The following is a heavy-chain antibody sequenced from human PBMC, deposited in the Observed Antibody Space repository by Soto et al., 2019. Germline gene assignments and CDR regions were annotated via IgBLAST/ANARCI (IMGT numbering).Heavy chain of an antibody. D-gene: IGHD6-13*01. J-gene: IGHJ6*01. V-gene: IGHV3-30*18. CDR3: AKDLGAPVWSLPYSSSKATSGYYGMDV. Sequence: GGSLRLSCAASGFTFSSYGMHWVRQAPGKGLEWVAVISYDGSNKYYADSVKGRFTISRDNSKNTLYLQMNSLRAEDTAVYYCAKDLGAPVWSLPYSSSKATSGYYGMDVWGQGTTVTVSS. CDR1: GFTFSSYG. CDR2: ISYDGSNK.